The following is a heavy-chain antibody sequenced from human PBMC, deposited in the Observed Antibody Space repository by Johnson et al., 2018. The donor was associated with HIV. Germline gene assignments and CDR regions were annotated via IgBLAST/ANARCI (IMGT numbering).Heavy chain of an antibody. Sequence: VLLVESGGGVVQPGRSLRLSCAASGFTFSSYSVHWVRQAPGKGLEWVSAISGSGGSTYYADSVKGRFTISRDNSKNTLYLQMNSLRAEDTAVYYCAKHGYGGNVFDAFDIWGQGTMVTVSS. D-gene: IGHD4-23*01. CDR2: ISGSGGST. J-gene: IGHJ3*02. CDR3: AKHGYGGNVFDAFDI. V-gene: IGHV3-23*04. CDR1: GFTFSSYS.